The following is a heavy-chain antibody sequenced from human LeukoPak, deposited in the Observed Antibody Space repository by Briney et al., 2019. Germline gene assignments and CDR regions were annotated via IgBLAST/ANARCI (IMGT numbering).Heavy chain of an antibody. Sequence: SETLSLTCAVYGGSFSGYYWSWIRQSPGKGLEWIGYIYYSGSTNYNPSLKSRVTISVDTSKNQFSLKLSSVTAADTAVYYCARQGGTYVDYYYYGMDVWGQGTTVTVSS. CDR3: ARQGGTYVDYYYYGMDV. CDR2: IYYSGST. V-gene: IGHV4-59*08. CDR1: GGSFSGYY. J-gene: IGHJ6*02. D-gene: IGHD3-16*01.